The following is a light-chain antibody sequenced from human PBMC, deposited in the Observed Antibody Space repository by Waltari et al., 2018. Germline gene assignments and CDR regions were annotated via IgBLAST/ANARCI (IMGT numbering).Light chain of an antibody. V-gene: IGLV2-14*03. CDR2: DVS. J-gene: IGLJ1*01. CDR1: SSDVGGYNY. Sequence: QSALTQPASVSGSPGQSITISCTGTSSDVGGYNYVSWYQQHPGNAPKLMIYDVSNRPSWVSNRFSGSKSGNTASLTISGLQAEDEADYYCSSYTSSSTPLYVFGTGTKVTVL. CDR3: SSYTSSSTPLYV.